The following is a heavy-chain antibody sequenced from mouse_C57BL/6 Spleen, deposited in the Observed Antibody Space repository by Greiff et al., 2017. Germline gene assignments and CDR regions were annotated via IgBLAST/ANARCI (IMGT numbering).Heavy chain of an antibody. CDR1: GFTFSDAW. Sequence: EVKLMESGGGLVQPGGSMKLSCAASGFTFSDAWMDWVRQSPEKGLEWVAEIRNKANNHATYYAESVKGRFTISRDDSKSSVYLQMNSLRAEDTGIYYCTSPLLRYPPWYFDVWGTGTTVTVSS. J-gene: IGHJ1*03. CDR2: IRNKANNHAT. CDR3: TSPLLRYPPWYFDV. V-gene: IGHV6-6*01. D-gene: IGHD1-1*01.